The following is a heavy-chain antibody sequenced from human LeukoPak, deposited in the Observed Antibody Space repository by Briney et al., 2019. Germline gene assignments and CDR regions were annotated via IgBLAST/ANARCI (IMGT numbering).Heavy chain of an antibody. CDR1: GGSISSYY. Sequence: PSETLSLTCTVSGGSISSYYWSWIRQPAGKGLEWIGRIYTSGSTNYNPSLKSRVTMSVDTSKNQFSLKLSSVTAADTAVYYCARDESGSYYSGYYYYAMDVWGQGTTVTVSS. CDR3: ARDESGSYYSGYYYYAMDV. CDR2: IYTSGST. J-gene: IGHJ6*02. V-gene: IGHV4-4*07. D-gene: IGHD1-26*01.